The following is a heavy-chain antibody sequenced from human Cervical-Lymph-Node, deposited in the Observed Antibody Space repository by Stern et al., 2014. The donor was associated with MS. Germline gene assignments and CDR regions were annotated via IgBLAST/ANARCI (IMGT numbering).Heavy chain of an antibody. CDR2: MNEDGSHT. V-gene: IGHV3-74*03. CDR1: GSDFPNFW. Sequence: EDQLVESGGGLVQPGGSLRLSCTASGSDFPNFWMHWVRQAPGKGLVWVSRMNEDGSHTSYADSVKGRFTISRDNAKNTLYLQMSSLRAEDSAVYYCARDLSGQYDYWGQGALVTVSS. J-gene: IGHJ4*02. CDR3: ARDLSGQYDY. D-gene: IGHD6-25*01.